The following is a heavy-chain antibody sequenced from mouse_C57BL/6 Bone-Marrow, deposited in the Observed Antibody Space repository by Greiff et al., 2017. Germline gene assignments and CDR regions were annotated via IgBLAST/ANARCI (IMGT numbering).Heavy chain of an antibody. CDR1: GFNIKDDY. J-gene: IGHJ2*01. CDR2: IDPENGDT. Sequence: EVQRVESGAELVRPGASVKLSCTASGFNIKDDYMHWVKQRPEQGLEWIGWIDPENGDTEYASKFQGKATITADTSSNTAYLQLSSLTSEDTAVYYCTTALWLRRNYWGQGTTLTVSS. CDR3: TTALWLRRNY. V-gene: IGHV14-4*01. D-gene: IGHD2-2*01.